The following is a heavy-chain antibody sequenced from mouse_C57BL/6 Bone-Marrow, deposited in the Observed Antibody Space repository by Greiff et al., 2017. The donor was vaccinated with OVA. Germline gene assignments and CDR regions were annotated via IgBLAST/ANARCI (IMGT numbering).Heavy chain of an antibody. D-gene: IGHD1-1*01. CDR2: INPNNGGT. Sequence: VQLQQSGPELVKPGASVKMSCKASGYTFTDYNMHWVKQSHGKSLEWIGYINPNNGGTSYNQKFKGKATLTVNKSSSTAYMELRSLTSEDSAVYYCAREISISDYYGSSLSMDYWGQGTSVTVSS. CDR3: AREISISDYYGSSLSMDY. CDR1: GYTFTDYN. J-gene: IGHJ4*01. V-gene: IGHV1-22*01.